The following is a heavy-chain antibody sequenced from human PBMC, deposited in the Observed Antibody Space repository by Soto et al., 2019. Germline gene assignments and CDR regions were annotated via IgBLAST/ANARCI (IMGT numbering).Heavy chain of an antibody. CDR3: AKDKEYYYDSSGYFDY. CDR2: ISGSGGST. J-gene: IGHJ4*02. D-gene: IGHD3-22*01. V-gene: IGHV3-23*01. CDR1: GFTFSSYA. Sequence: QLGGSLRLSCAASGFTFSSYAMSWVRQAPGKGLEWVSAISGSGGSTYYADSVKGRFTISRDNSKNTLYLQMNSLRAEDTAVYYCAKDKEYYYDSSGYFDYWGQGTLVTVSS.